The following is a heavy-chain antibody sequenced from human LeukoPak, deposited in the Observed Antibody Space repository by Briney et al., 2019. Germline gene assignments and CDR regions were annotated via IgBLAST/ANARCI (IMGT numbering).Heavy chain of an antibody. CDR1: GFTFSSYS. CDR3: ASELYYYSSGSYNRLDY. V-gene: IGHV3-21*01. D-gene: IGHD3-10*01. J-gene: IGHJ4*02. Sequence: GGSLRLSCAASGFTFSSYSMNWVRQAPGKGLEWVSSVSSSSNYIYYADSVKGRFTISRDNAKNSLYLQMNSLRAEDTAVYYCASELYYYSSGSYNRLDYWGQGTLVTVSS. CDR2: VSSSSNYI.